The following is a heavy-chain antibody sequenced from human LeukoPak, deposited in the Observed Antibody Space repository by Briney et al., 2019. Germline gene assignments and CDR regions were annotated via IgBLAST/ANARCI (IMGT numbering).Heavy chain of an antibody. Sequence: GGSLRLSCAASGFTFSSYSMNWVRQAPGKGLEWVSSMSGSGGSTYYADSVKGRFTISRDNSKNTLYLQMNNLRAEDTALYYCAKNQGQWLVPVDYWGQGTLVTVSS. CDR2: MSGSGGST. J-gene: IGHJ4*02. CDR3: AKNQGQWLVPVDY. V-gene: IGHV3-23*01. CDR1: GFTFSSYS. D-gene: IGHD6-19*01.